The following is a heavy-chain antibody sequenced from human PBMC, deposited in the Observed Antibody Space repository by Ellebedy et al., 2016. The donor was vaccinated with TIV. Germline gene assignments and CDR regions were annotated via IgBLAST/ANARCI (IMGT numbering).Heavy chain of an antibody. CDR1: GFTLTSYE. CDR2: ISKSGSRI. J-gene: IGHJ6*02. D-gene: IGHD6-13*01. V-gene: IGHV3-48*03. CDR3: ARDGAAAGKDGMDV. Sequence: GESLKISCEVSGFTLTSYEMNWVRQAPGKGLEWVSYISKSGSRIYYADSVKGRFTISRDNAKNSLYLQMNSLGAEDTAVYYCARDGAAAGKDGMDVWGQGTTVTVSS.